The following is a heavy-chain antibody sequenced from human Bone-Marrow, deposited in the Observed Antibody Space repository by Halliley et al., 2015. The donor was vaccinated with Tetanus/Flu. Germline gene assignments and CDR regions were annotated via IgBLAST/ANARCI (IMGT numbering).Heavy chain of an antibody. CDR3: ATRPQGGNYYGVFGY. CDR2: YRGST. J-gene: IGHJ4*02. V-gene: IGHV4-59*01. D-gene: IGHD4-17*01. Sequence: YRGSTNYNPSLKSRVTFSGDTSRNQISLKLSPVATADPAVYFCATRPQGGNYYGVFGYWGQGTLVTVSS.